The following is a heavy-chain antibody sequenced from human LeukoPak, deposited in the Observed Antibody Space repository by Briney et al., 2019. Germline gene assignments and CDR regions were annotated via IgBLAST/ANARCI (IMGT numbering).Heavy chain of an antibody. J-gene: IGHJ4*02. D-gene: IGHD2-15*01. V-gene: IGHV3-23*01. CDR3: TKGGVVALGIGANDY. CDR2: ISDTGDRT. CDR1: GFTFNIYG. Sequence: GGSLRLSCAASGFTFNIYGMGWVRQAPGKGLEWVSGISDTGDRTLYADSAKGRFTISRDNSKNTVYLQMDSLRVEDTALYYCTKGGVVALGIGANDYWGQGTLVTVSS.